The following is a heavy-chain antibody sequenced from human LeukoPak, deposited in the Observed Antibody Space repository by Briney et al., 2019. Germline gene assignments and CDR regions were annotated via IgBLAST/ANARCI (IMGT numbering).Heavy chain of an antibody. D-gene: IGHD4-17*01. V-gene: IGHV3-48*02. CDR2: ISGTGTNI. CDR1: GFTFTSHS. Sequence: GGSLRLSCVASGFTFTSHSLNWVRQAPGKGQEWVAYISGTGTNIYYADSVKGRFTISRDNAMNSLYLQMDSLRDEDTAVYYCGRDRYGDYLVDCWGQGTLVTVSS. CDR3: GRDRYGDYLVDC. J-gene: IGHJ4*02.